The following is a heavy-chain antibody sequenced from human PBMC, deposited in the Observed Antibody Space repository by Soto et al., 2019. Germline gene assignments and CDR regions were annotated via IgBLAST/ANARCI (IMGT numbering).Heavy chain of an antibody. CDR2: ISSSSSYI. CDR1: GFTFSSYS. D-gene: IGHD4-17*01. Sequence: GGSLRLSCAASGFTFSSYSMNWVRQAPGKGLEWVSSISSSSSYIYYTDSVKGRFTISRDNAKNSLYLQMNSLRAEDTAVYYCARDLFYGSSAAFDIWGQGTMGTVSS. CDR3: ARDLFYGSSAAFDI. V-gene: IGHV3-21*01. J-gene: IGHJ3*02.